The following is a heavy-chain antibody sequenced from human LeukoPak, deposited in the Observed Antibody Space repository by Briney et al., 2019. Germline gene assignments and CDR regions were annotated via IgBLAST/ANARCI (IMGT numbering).Heavy chain of an antibody. D-gene: IGHD5-18*01. V-gene: IGHV3-23*01. J-gene: IGHJ4*02. CDR2: ISGSGGST. CDR1: GFTFSIYA. CDR3: AKDEYNYVALFDY. Sequence: PGGSLRLSCAASGFTFSIYAMTWVRQAPGKGLEWVSGISGSGGSTYYADSVKGRFTISRDISKNTMYLQMNSLRAEDTTVYYCAKDEYNYVALFDYWGQGTLVTVSS.